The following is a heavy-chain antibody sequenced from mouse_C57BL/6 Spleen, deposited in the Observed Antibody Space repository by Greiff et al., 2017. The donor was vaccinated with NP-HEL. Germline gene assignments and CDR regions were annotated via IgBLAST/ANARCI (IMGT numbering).Heavy chain of an antibody. CDR2: ISYSGST. D-gene: IGHD4-1*01. CDR3: ARRGLGFDY. Sequence: EVQRVESGPGLAKPSQTLSLTCSVTGYSITSHYWNWIRKFPGNKLEYMGYISYSGSTYYNLSLKSRISITRDTSKNQYYLQLNSVTTEDTATYYCARRGLGFDYWGQGTTLTVSS. CDR1: GYSITSHY. V-gene: IGHV3-8*01. J-gene: IGHJ2*01.